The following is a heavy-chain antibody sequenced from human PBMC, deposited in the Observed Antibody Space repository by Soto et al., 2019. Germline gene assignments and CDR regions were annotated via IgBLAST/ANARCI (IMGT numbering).Heavy chain of an antibody. CDR3: AHQTYYDFWSGYYHFDY. D-gene: IGHD3-3*01. J-gene: IGHJ4*02. CDR2: IYWDDDK. Sequence: QITLKESGPTLVKPTQTLTLTCTFSGFSLSTSGVGVGWIRQPPGKALEWLALIYWDDDKRYSPSLKSRLTITKDTSKNQVVLTMTNMDPVDTATYYCAHQTYYDFWSGYYHFDYWGQGTLVTVSS. V-gene: IGHV2-5*02. CDR1: GFSLSTSGVG.